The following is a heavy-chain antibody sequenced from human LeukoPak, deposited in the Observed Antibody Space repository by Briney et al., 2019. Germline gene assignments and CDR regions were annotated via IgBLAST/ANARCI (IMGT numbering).Heavy chain of an antibody. Sequence: PGRSLRLSCAASGFTFSRYAMHWVRQAPGKGLEWVAVISYDGSSEYYADSVKGRFTISRDNSKNTLYLQMNSLRAEDAAVYYCARDSGRYFDYWGQGTLVTVSS. CDR3: ARDSGRYFDY. CDR2: ISYDGSSE. V-gene: IGHV3-30-3*01. J-gene: IGHJ4*02. CDR1: GFTFSRYA. D-gene: IGHD1-14*01.